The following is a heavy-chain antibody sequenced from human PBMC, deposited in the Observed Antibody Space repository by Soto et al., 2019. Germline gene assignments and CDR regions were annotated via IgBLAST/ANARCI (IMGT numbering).Heavy chain of an antibody. CDR1: GLTFGSRA. CDR2: ITDNGGDA. D-gene: IGHD3-10*01. CDR3: ARGSTESYPGSRIFDF. J-gene: IGHJ4*02. V-gene: IGHV3-23*01. Sequence: GGSLRLSCVASGLTFGSRAMSWVRQAPGEGLQWVATITDNGGDAKYADSVRGRFVISRDNSKKTLYLQMTSLAAEDSAMYFCARGSTESYPGSRIFDFWGRATLVTVSS.